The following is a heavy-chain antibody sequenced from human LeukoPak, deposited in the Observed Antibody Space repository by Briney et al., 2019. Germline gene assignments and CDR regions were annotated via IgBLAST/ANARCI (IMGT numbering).Heavy chain of an antibody. V-gene: IGHV3-74*01. J-gene: IGHJ5*02. Sequence: GGSLRLSCAASGFAFSSYWMAWVRQAPGKGLVWVSRILSDGSSTSYADSVKGRFTISRDIAKNTLYLQMNSLRAEDTAVYYCARVRITRANWFDPWGQGTLVTVSS. CDR2: ILSDGSST. CDR1: GFAFSSYW. CDR3: ARVRITRANWFDP. D-gene: IGHD2-2*01.